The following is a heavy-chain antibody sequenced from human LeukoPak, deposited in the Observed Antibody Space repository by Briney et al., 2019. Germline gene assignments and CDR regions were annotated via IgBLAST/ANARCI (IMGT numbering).Heavy chain of an antibody. V-gene: IGHV3-30*01. CDR3: ARDSTYYYDSGSSGPHYFDN. J-gene: IGHJ4*02. Sequence: GKSLRPSCAASGFTFSNYAMHWVRQAPGKGLEWVSLIPSGGTYEYYADSVKGRFTISRDNSKNTLYLQLNSLRAEDTAVYYCARDSTYYYDSGSSGPHYFDNWGQGTLVTVSS. D-gene: IGHD3-10*01. CDR2: IPSGGTYE. CDR1: GFTFSNYA.